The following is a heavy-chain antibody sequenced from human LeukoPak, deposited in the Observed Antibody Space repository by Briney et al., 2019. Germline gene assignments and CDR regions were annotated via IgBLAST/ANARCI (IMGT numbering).Heavy chain of an antibody. D-gene: IGHD2-2*01. CDR1: GFSFSGYE. J-gene: IGHJ4*02. V-gene: IGHV3-48*03. CDR2: ISISGSII. Sequence: GGSLRLSCAASGFSFSGYEMNWVRQAPGKGLEWLSSISISGSIIYYADSVKGRFTISRDNAKNSVYLQMSSLRAEDTAVYYCARGHNLVIPTRINFDYWGQGTLVTVSS. CDR3: ARGHNLVIPTRINFDY.